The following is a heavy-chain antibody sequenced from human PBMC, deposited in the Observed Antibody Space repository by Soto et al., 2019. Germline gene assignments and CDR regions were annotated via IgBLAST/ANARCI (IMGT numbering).Heavy chain of an antibody. Sequence: GASVKFSCKASGGTFSSYAISWVRQAPGQGLEWMGGIIPIFGTANYAQKFQGRVTITADESTSTAYMELGSLRSEDTAVYYCARAIYLRFLEWLPPPVGSYYGMDVWGQGTTVTVSS. J-gene: IGHJ6*02. V-gene: IGHV1-69*13. CDR2: IIPIFGTA. CDR1: GGTFSSYA. CDR3: ARAIYLRFLEWLPPPVGSYYGMDV. D-gene: IGHD3-3*01.